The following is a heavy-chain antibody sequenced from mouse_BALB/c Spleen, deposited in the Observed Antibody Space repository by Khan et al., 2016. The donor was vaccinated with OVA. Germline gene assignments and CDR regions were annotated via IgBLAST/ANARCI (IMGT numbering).Heavy chain of an antibody. CDR2: IWAGGST. CDR1: GFSLTSYG. J-gene: IGHJ4*01. CDR3: ARFYDPYYALDY. V-gene: IGHV2-9*02. D-gene: IGHD2-3*01. Sequence: QVQLQQPGPGLVAPSQSLSITCSVSGFSLTSYGINWVRQPPGKGLEWLGVIWAGGSTNYNSALMSRLSISKDNAKNQVFLKMNSLQTDDTAMYYCARFYDPYYALDYWGPGTSVTVSS.